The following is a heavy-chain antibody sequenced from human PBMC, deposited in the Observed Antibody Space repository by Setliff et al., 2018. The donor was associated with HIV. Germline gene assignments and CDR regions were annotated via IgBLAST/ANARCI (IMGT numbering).Heavy chain of an antibody. J-gene: IGHJ4*02. Sequence: GASVKVSCKASGYTFTSYTMNWVRQAPGQGLQWMGWINTNTGNPTYAQGFTGRFVFSLDTSLSTAYLQISSLKAEDTAVYYCARDPANSGGWDWGQGTLVTVSS. CDR1: GYTFTSYT. D-gene: IGHD6-19*01. CDR2: INTNTGNP. CDR3: ARDPANSGGWD. V-gene: IGHV7-4-1*02.